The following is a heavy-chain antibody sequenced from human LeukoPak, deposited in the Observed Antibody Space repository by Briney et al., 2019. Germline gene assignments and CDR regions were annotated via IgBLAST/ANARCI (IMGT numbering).Heavy chain of an antibody. CDR1: GFTFSSYS. V-gene: IGHV3-21*01. Sequence: GGSLRLSCAASGFTFSSYSMKWVHQAPGKGLEWVSSISSSSTYIYYADSVKGRFTISRDDAKNSLYLQMNSLRAEDTAVYYCARDHEQVVQLDAFDIWGQGTMVTVSS. CDR3: ARDHEQVVQLDAFDI. J-gene: IGHJ3*02. CDR2: ISSSSTYI. D-gene: IGHD1-1*01.